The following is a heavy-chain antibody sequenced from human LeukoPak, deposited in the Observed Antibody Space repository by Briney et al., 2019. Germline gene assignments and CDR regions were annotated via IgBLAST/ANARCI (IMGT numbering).Heavy chain of an antibody. V-gene: IGHV4-39*07. Sequence: SETLSLTCTVSGGSISSSSYYWGWIRQPPGKGLEWIGEINHSGSTNCNPSLKSRVTISVDTSKNQFSLKLSSVTAADTAVYYCARRRRYYYDSSGYYADFQHWGQGTLATVSS. J-gene: IGHJ1*01. CDR3: ARRRRYYYDSSGYYADFQH. D-gene: IGHD3-22*01. CDR2: INHSGST. CDR1: GGSISSSSYY.